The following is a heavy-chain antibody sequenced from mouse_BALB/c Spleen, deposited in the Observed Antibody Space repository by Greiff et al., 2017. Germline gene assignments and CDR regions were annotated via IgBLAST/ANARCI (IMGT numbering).Heavy chain of an antibody. CDR1: GFAFSSYD. CDR3: ARPYYGYAMDY. Sequence: EVQRVESGGGLVKPGGSLKLSCAASGFAFSSYDMSWVRQTPEKRLEWVAYISSGGGSTYYPDTVKGRFTISRDNAKNTLYLQMSSLKSEDTAMYYCARPYYGYAMDYWGQGTSVTVSS. D-gene: IGHD1-1*01. J-gene: IGHJ4*01. V-gene: IGHV5-12-1*01. CDR2: ISSGGGST.